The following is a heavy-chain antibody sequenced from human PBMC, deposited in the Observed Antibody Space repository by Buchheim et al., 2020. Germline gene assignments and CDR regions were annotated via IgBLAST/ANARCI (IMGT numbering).Heavy chain of an antibody. CDR1: GGSFSGYY. Sequence: QVQLQQWGAGLLKPSETLSLTCAVYGGSFSGYYWSWIRQHPGKGLEWIGEINHSGSTNYNPSLKSRVTISVDTSKNQFSLKLSSVTAADTAVYYCASGRARTYYYDSSGYYGPLRYWGQGTL. CDR2: INHSGST. D-gene: IGHD3-22*01. V-gene: IGHV4-34*01. CDR3: ASGRARTYYYDSSGYYGPLRY. J-gene: IGHJ4*02.